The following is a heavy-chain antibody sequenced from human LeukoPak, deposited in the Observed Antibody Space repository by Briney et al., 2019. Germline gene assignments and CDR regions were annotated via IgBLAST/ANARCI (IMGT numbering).Heavy chain of an antibody. CDR2: IYYSGST. Sequence: SETLSLTCTVSGGSISSHYWSWIRQPPGKGLEWIGYIYYSGSTNYNPSLKSRVTKSVDTSKNQFSLKLSSVTAADTAVYYCARFEKRGPFDYWGQGTLVTVSS. J-gene: IGHJ4*02. D-gene: IGHD3-10*01. V-gene: IGHV4-59*11. CDR3: ARFEKRGPFDY. CDR1: GGSISSHY.